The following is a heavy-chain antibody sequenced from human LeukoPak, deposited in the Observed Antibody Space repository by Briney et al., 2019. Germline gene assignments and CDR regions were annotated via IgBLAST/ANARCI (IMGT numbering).Heavy chain of an antibody. CDR1: EFTFSSYS. D-gene: IGHD3-22*01. V-gene: IGHV3-21*01. J-gene: IGHJ4*02. CDR2: INRGATYI. Sequence: SGGSLRLSCTVSEFTFSSYSMNWVRQAPGKGLEWVASINRGATYIYYADSMKGRFTIPRDDAKSSLYLQMNSLRAEDTAVYYCVRLRRNSDSSGYYYYYDYWGQGILVTVSS. CDR3: VRLRRNSDSSGYYYYYDY.